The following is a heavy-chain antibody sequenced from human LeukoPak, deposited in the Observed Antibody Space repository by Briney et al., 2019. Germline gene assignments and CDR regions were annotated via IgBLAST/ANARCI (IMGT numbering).Heavy chain of an antibody. Sequence: PSETLSLTCTVSGGSISSYYWSWIRQPPGKGLEWIGYIYYSGSTNYNPSLKSRVTISVDTFKNQFSLKLSSVTAADTAVYYCAREGIAARVFDCWGQGTLVTVSS. J-gene: IGHJ4*02. CDR2: IYYSGST. CDR1: GGSISSYY. V-gene: IGHV4-59*01. D-gene: IGHD6-6*01. CDR3: AREGIAARVFDC.